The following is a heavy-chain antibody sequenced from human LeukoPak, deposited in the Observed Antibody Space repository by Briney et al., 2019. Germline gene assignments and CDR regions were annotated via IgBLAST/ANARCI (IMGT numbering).Heavy chain of an antibody. D-gene: IGHD2-15*01. V-gene: IGHV4-39*07. CDR2: IYHSGRT. J-gene: IGHJ4*02. CDR3: ARVGLFRYCSGGSCYSFDY. CDR1: GGSISSSSYY. Sequence: SETLSLTCTVSGGSISSSSYYWGWIRQPPGKGLEWIGEIYHSGRTNYNPSLKSRITISVDTSKNQFSLKLSSVTAADTAVYYCARVGLFRYCSGGSCYSFDYWGQGTLVTVSS.